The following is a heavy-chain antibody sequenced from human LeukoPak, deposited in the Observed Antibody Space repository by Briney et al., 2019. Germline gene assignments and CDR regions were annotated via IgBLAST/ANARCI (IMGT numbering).Heavy chain of an antibody. D-gene: IGHD1-1*01. CDR2: LSSTSSTI. J-gene: IGHJ4*02. Sequence: GGSLRLSCAASGFTFSRYNMNWVRQAPGKGLEWISYLSSTSSTIYSADSVKGRFTISRDNAKNSLHLQMNSLRAEDTAVYYCARGVPTGIDYFDYWGQGTLVTVSS. V-gene: IGHV3-48*04. CDR1: GFTFSRYN. CDR3: ARGVPTGIDYFDY.